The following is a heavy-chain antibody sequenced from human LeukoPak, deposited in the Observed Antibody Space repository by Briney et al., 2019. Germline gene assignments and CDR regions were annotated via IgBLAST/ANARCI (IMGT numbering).Heavy chain of an antibody. V-gene: IGHV4-59*01. CDR3: ARDRRGSFYTFDL. J-gene: IGHJ3*01. CDR2: VSHTGAT. CDR1: GASMNGYF. D-gene: IGHD1-26*01. Sequence: SETLSLTCSVSGASMNGYFWNWVRQTPEKGLEWIGYVSHTGATTSNPTLKSRVSITIDTSKSQISLTMTSVTAADSALYYCARDRRGSFYTFDLWGPGTIVSVS.